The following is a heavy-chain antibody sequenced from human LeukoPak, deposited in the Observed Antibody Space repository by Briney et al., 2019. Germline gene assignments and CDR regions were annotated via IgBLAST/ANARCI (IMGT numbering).Heavy chain of an antibody. CDR2: ISGSGGST. D-gene: IGHD3-10*01. CDR3: ANYGSGSYYYYGMDV. Sequence: GGSLRLSCAASGFTFSSYAMSWVRQAPGKGLEWVSAISGSGGSTYYADSVKGRFTISRDNSKNTLYLQMNNLRAEDTAVYYCANYGSGSYYYYGMDVWGQGTTVTVSS. V-gene: IGHV3-23*01. J-gene: IGHJ6*02. CDR1: GFTFSSYA.